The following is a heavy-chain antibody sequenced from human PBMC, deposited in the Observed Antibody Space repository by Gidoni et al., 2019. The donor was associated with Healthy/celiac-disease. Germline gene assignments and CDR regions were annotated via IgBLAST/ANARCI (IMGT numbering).Heavy chain of an antibody. D-gene: IGHD4-17*01. CDR1: GGSFRGYY. CDR3: ARVMKTTVVTADWYFDL. J-gene: IGHJ2*01. V-gene: IGHV4-34*01. CDR2: INHSGST. Sequence: QVQLQQWGAGLLKPSETRSLTCAGYGGSFRGYYWSWIRQPPGKGLEWIGEINHSGSTNYHPSLKSRVTISVDTSNNQFSLKLSSVTAADTAVYSCARVMKTTVVTADWYFDLWGRGTLVTVSS.